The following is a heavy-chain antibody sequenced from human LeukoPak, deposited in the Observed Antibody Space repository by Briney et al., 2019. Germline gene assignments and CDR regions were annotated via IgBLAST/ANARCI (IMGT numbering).Heavy chain of an antibody. Sequence: SQTLSLTCTVSGGSISSYYWSWIRQPPGKGLEWIGYIYYSGSTNYNPSLKSRVTISVDTSKNQFSLKLSSVTAADTAVYYCARGGILDYGDYVDAFDIWGQGTMVTVSS. CDR1: GGSISSYY. D-gene: IGHD4-17*01. V-gene: IGHV4-59*01. CDR2: IYYSGST. CDR3: ARGGILDYGDYVDAFDI. J-gene: IGHJ3*02.